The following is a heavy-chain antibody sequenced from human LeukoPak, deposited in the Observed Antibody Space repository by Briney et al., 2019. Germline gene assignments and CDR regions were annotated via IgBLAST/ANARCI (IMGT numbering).Heavy chain of an antibody. J-gene: IGHJ4*02. Sequence: GGSLRLSCAASGFTFSSYAMSWVRQAPGKGLEWVSAISGSGGSTYYADSVKGRFTISRDNSKNTLYLQMNSLGAEDTAVYYCAKVRRYYDSSGYYYSYWGQGTLVTVSS. CDR2: ISGSGGST. D-gene: IGHD3-22*01. CDR1: GFTFSSYA. CDR3: AKVRRYYDSSGYYYSY. V-gene: IGHV3-23*01.